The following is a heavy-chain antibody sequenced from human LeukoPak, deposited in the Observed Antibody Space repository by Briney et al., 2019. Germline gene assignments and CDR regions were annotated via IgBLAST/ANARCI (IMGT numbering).Heavy chain of an antibody. CDR3: ARGPRNDP. J-gene: IGHJ5*02. CDR1: GYPFTTYE. Sequence: ASVKVSCKTSGYPFTTYEINWVRQAAGQGLEWMGWVHPNSGNTAYAQRFQGRVTMTRDTSISTAYMELSGLRSDDTAVYFCARGPRNDPWGQGTLVTVSS. V-gene: IGHV1-8*01. CDR2: VHPNSGNT. D-gene: IGHD1-14*01.